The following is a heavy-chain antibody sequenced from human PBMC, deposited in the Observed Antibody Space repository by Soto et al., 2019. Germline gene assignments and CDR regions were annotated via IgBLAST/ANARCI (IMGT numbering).Heavy chain of an antibody. CDR1: GFTFTSSA. V-gene: IGHV1-58*01. Sequence: SVKVSCKASGFTFTSSAVQWVRQARGQRLEWIGWIVVGSGNTNYAQKFQERVTITREMSTSTAYMELSSLRSDDTAVYYGASRQGCSSNSCYVGYYDYGMDVWGQGTTVTVSS. CDR3: ASRQGCSSNSCYVGYYDYGMDV. D-gene: IGHD2-2*01. J-gene: IGHJ6*02. CDR2: IVVGSGNT.